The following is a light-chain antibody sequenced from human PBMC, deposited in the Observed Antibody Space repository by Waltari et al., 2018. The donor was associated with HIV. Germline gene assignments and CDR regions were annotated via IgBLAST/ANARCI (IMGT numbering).Light chain of an antibody. V-gene: IGKV1-39*01. J-gene: IGKJ4*01. Sequence: DIQMTQSPSSLAASVGDRVTIYCRASQHIRNYVNWFQQRPGKAPTLLIHGASSLQSGVPSRFSGSGSGTDFTLIISGLQPEDIATYYCQQSLSVPYVSFGGGTKVEIK. CDR3: QQSLSVPYVS. CDR1: QHIRNY. CDR2: GAS.